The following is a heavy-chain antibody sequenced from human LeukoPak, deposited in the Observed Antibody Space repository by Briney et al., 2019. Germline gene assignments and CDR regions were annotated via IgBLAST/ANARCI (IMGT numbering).Heavy chain of an antibody. CDR2: ISYSGRT. D-gene: IGHD6-13*01. V-gene: IGHV4-59*08. CDR1: RGSISGHY. CDR3: ARLRPQDSSTWNGDSFDF. J-gene: IGHJ3*01. Sequence: SETLSLTCTVSRGSISGHYWTWIRQPPGKGLEWIGYISYSGRTDSNPSLNSRLTVSVDTSKNQFSLRLTSVTAADTAVYFCARLRPQDSSTWNGDSFDFWGQGTMVTVSS.